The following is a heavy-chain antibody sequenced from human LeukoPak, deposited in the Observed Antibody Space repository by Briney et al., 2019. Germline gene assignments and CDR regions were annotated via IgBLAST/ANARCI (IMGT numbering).Heavy chain of an antibody. Sequence: SVKVSCKASVGTFSSYAISWVRQAPGQGLEWMGGNIPIFGTANYAQKFQGRVTITADESTSTAYMELSSLRSEDTAVYYCARDQNPYSGYDLSAFDIWGQGTMVTVSS. CDR3: ARDQNPYSGYDLSAFDI. D-gene: IGHD5-12*01. CDR1: VGTFSSYA. CDR2: NIPIFGTA. J-gene: IGHJ3*02. V-gene: IGHV1-69*13.